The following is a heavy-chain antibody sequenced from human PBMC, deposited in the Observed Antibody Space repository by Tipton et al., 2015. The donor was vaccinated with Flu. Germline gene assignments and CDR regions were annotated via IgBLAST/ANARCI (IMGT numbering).Heavy chain of an antibody. J-gene: IGHJ3*02. CDR1: GYTFTKHG. CDR3: AGGRVAGPEAAALLVGDDAFDI. CDR2: ISAYNGYT. Sequence: SGPEVKLSCKASGYTFTKHGITWVRQAPGQGLEWMGWISAYNGYTDFAQKFQGRVTMTTDTSASTAYMELRSLRSDDTAVYYCAGGRVAGPEAAALLVGDDAFDIWGQGTMVTVSS. V-gene: IGHV1-18*04. D-gene: IGHD6-13*01.